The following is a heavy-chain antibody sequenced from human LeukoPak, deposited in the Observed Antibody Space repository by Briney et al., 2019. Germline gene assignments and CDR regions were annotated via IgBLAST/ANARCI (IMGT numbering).Heavy chain of an antibody. J-gene: IGHJ6*03. D-gene: IGHD3-10*01. CDR3: ARDRGGSGSYYYYYYMDV. V-gene: IGHV4-34*01. CDR1: GGSFSGYY. Sequence: SETLSLTCAVYGGSFSGYYWSWIRQPPGKGLEWIGEINHSGSTNYNPSLKSRVTISVDTSKNQFSLKLSSVTAADTAVYYCARDRGGSGSYYYYYYMDVWGKGTTVTISS. CDR2: INHSGST.